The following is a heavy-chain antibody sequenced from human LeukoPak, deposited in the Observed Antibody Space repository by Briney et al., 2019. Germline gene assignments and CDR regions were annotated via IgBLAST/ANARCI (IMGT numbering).Heavy chain of an antibody. CDR2: VSDDGTNT. CDR3: AKDWSEGSGSYIDY. Sequence: GRSLRLSCAASGFTFSNYAMHWVRQAPGKGLEWVAVVSDDGTNTYSADSVKGRFTISRDNSKNTLYLQMNSLRVDDTAVYYCAKDWSEGSGSYIDYWGQGALVIVSS. J-gene: IGHJ4*02. CDR1: GFTFSNYA. D-gene: IGHD3-10*01. V-gene: IGHV3-30*14.